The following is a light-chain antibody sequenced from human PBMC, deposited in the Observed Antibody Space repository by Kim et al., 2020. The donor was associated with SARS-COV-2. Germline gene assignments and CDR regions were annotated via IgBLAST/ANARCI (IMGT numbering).Light chain of an antibody. V-gene: IGLV3-19*01. J-gene: IGLJ2*01. CDR1: SLRSYY. CDR2: GKN. CDR3: NSRDSSGNHVV. Sequence: SSELTQDPAVSVALGQTVRITCQGDSLRSYYASWYQQKPGQAPVLVIYGKNNRPSGIPDRFSGSSSGNTASFTITGAQAEAEADYYCNSRDSSGNHVVFG.